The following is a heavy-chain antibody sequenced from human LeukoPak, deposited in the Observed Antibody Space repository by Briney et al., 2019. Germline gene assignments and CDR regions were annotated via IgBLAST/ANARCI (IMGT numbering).Heavy chain of an antibody. D-gene: IGHD7-27*01. CDR3: ARDGTNWDDAFDI. CDR1: GFTFSIYA. CDR2: ISGSGGTA. J-gene: IGHJ3*02. Sequence: GGSLRLSCAASGFTFSIYAMSWVRQAPGKGLEWVSAISGSGGTAYYADSVKGRFTISRDNAKNSLYLQMNSLRAEDTAVYYCARDGTNWDDAFDIWGQGTMVTVSS. V-gene: IGHV3-23*01.